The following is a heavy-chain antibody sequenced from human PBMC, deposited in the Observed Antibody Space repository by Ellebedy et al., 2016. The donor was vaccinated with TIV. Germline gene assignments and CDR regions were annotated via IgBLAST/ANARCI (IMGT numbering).Heavy chain of an antibody. J-gene: IGHJ6*01. CDR1: GGPFSSYA. Sequence: AASVKVSCKASGGPFSSYAISWVRQAPGQGLEWTGRIIPMLGIANYAQKFQGRVTIIADKSTSTAYMEVSSLGSEDTAVYYCARSHFGGSYGMDVWGQGTTVTVSS. V-gene: IGHV1-69*04. CDR2: IIPMLGIA. CDR3: ARSHFGGSYGMDV. D-gene: IGHD3-16*01.